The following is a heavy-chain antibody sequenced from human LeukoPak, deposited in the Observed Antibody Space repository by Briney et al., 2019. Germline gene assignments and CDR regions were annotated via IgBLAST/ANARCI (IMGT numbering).Heavy chain of an antibody. Sequence: GGSLRLSCAASGFTFSSYSMNWVRQAPGKGLEWVSSISSSSSYIYYADSVKGRFTISRDNAKNSLYLQMNSLRAEDTAVYYCAKEAKRVTTVDYWGQGTLVTVSS. D-gene: IGHD4-17*01. CDR1: GFTFSSYS. CDR2: ISSSSSYI. J-gene: IGHJ4*02. CDR3: AKEAKRVTTVDY. V-gene: IGHV3-21*01.